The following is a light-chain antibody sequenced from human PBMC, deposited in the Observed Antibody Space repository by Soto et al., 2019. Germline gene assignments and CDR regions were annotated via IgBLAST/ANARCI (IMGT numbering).Light chain of an antibody. Sequence: QSALTQPPSVSGSPGQSVAISCTGTSSDVGSYNRVSWYQQPSGTAPKLMIYDVSNRPSGVPDRFSGSKSGNTASLTISGLQAEDEADYYCSSYTTSSTYVFGTGTKLTVL. J-gene: IGLJ1*01. CDR3: SSYTTSSTYV. CDR2: DVS. V-gene: IGLV2-18*02. CDR1: SSDVGSYNR.